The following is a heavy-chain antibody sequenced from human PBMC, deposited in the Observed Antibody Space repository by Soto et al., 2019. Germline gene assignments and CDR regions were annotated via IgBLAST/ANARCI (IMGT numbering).Heavy chain of an antibody. CDR2: IKSKTDGGTT. V-gene: IGHV3-15*07. D-gene: IGHD6-13*01. Sequence: EVQLVESGGGLVKPGGSLRLSCAASGFTFSNAWMNWVRQAPGKGLEWVGRIKSKTDGGTTDYAAPVKGRFTISRDDSKNTLYLQMNSLKTEDTAVYYCTADSSSWYDWFAPWGQGTLVTVSS. CDR1: GFTFSNAW. J-gene: IGHJ5*02. CDR3: TADSSSWYDWFAP.